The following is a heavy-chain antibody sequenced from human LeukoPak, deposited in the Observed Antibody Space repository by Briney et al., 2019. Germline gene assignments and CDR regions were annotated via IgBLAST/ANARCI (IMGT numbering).Heavy chain of an antibody. J-gene: IGHJ6*02. D-gene: IGHD6-6*01. Sequence: GGSLRLSCVASEFSFSSNWMSWVRQAPGKGLEWVANIKQDGSEEVYVDSVKGRFTISRDNAKNSLFLQMNTLRAEDTAVYYCARDPYSSTWSYGMDVWGQGTTVTVSS. CDR2: IKQDGSEE. V-gene: IGHV3-7*05. CDR1: EFSFSSNW. CDR3: ARDPYSSTWSYGMDV.